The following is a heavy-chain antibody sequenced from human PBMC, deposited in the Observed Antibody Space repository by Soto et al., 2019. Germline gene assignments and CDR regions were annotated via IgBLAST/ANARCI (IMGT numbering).Heavy chain of an antibody. V-gene: IGHV3-23*01. J-gene: IGHJ4*02. CDR2: ISGGGGNT. D-gene: IGHD3-16*01. Sequence: GGSLRLSCAASGFTFSTYAMSWVRQAPGKGLEWVSAISGGGGNTYYADSVKGRFTISRDNSKNTLFLQMNSLRAEDTAVYYWAKGPRGDGSSSFDYWGQGALVTVSS. CDR1: GFTFSTYA. CDR3: AKGPRGDGSSSFDY.